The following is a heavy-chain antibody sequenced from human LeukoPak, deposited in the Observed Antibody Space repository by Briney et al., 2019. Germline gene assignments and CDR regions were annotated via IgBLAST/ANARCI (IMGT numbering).Heavy chain of an antibody. Sequence: ASVKVSCKASGGTFSSYAISWVRQAPGQGLEWMGGIIPIFGTANYAQKFQGRVTITADKSTSTAYMELRSLRSDDTAVYYCARVSWIQLWLRSDYWGQGTLVTVSS. CDR3: ARVSWIQLWLRSDY. D-gene: IGHD5-18*01. V-gene: IGHV1-69*06. J-gene: IGHJ4*02. CDR2: IIPIFGTA. CDR1: GGTFSSYA.